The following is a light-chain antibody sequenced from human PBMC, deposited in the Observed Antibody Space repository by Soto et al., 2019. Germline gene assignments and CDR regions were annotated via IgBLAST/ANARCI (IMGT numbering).Light chain of an antibody. J-gene: IGKJ4*01. CDR3: QQYDTLPFT. CDR1: QDITNY. Sequence: DIQMTQSPSSLSASVGDRVTITCQASQDITNYLSWYQQKPGKAPKLLIYDASNLETGVPSRLSGSGSGTDFTFTISSLQPEDIATYYCQQYDTLPFTFGAGTKVEIK. CDR2: DAS. V-gene: IGKV1-33*01.